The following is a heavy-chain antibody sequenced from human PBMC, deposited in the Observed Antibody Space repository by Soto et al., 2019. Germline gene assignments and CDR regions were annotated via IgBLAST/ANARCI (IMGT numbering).Heavy chain of an antibody. Sequence: SETLSLTCAVYGGSFSGYYWSWIRQPPGKGLEWIGEVNHSGSTNNKPSLKSRDNISVDTSKNQFSLKMSSVTAADTAVYYCARLYPPLRGSSWLDYWGQGTLVTVS. D-gene: IGHD6-13*01. CDR2: VNHSGST. J-gene: IGHJ4*02. V-gene: IGHV4-34*04. CDR3: ARLYPPLRGSSWLDY. CDR1: GGSFSGYY.